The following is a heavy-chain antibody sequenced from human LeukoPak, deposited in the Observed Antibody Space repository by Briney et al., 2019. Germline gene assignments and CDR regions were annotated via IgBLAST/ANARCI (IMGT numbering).Heavy chain of an antibody. Sequence: AGSLNISCKGSGYRFTDYWIGWVRQMPGKGLEWMGIIYPGDSDTRYSPSFQGQVTISADKSINTAHLQWSSLKASDTAMYYCARGAAGTTPDYYYFGLDVWGQGTTVRVSS. CDR2: IYPGDSDT. CDR3: ARGAAGTTPDYYYFGLDV. V-gene: IGHV5-51*01. D-gene: IGHD1-7*01. J-gene: IGHJ6*02. CDR1: GYRFTDYW.